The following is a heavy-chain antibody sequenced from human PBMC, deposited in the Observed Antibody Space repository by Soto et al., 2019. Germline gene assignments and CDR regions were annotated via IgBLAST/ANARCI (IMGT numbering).Heavy chain of an antibody. CDR3: ARVIVVVPAADDAFDI. CDR1: GGSISSYY. D-gene: IGHD2-2*01. Sequence: SETLSLTCTVSGGSISSYYWSWIRQPPGKGLEWIGYIYYSGSTNYNPSLKSRVTISVDTSKNQFSLKLSSVTAADTAVYYCARVIVVVPAADDAFDIWGQGTMVTVSS. CDR2: IYYSGST. J-gene: IGHJ3*02. V-gene: IGHV4-59*01.